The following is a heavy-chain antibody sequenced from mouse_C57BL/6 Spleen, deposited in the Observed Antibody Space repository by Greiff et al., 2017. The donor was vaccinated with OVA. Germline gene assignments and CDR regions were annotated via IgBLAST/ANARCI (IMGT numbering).Heavy chain of an antibody. CDR1: GYPITSGYY. V-gene: IGHV3-6*01. D-gene: IGHD1-1*01. Sequence: ESGPGLVKPSQSLSLTCSVTGYPITSGYYWNWIRQFPGNKLEWMGYISYDGSNNYNPSLKNRISITRDTSKNQFFLKLNSVTTEDTATYYCAIGGSSYFDYWGQGTTLTVSS. CDR2: ISYDGSN. CDR3: AIGGSSYFDY. J-gene: IGHJ2*01.